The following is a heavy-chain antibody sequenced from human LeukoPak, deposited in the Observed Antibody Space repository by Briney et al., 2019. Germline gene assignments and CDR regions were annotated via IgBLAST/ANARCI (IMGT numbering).Heavy chain of an antibody. J-gene: IGHJ2*01. CDR3: ARAGYESRYFDL. V-gene: IGHV4-30-4*01. Sequence: MPSETLSLTCTVSGGSISSGDYYWSWIRQPPGKGLEWIGYIYYSGSTYYNPSLKNRVTISVDTSKNQFSLKLSSVTAADTAVYYCARAGYESRYFDLWGRGTLVTVSA. CDR2: IYYSGST. D-gene: IGHD5-12*01. CDR1: GGSISSGDYY.